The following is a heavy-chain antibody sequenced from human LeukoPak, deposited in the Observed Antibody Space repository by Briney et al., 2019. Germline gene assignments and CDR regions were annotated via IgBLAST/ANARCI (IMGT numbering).Heavy chain of an antibody. Sequence: GRSLRLSCAASGFTFDDYAMHWVRQAPGKGLEWVSGISWNSGSIGYADSVKGRFTISRDNAKNSLYLQMNSLRAEDTALCYCAKDWGAVAALGGMDVWGQGTTVTVSS. V-gene: IGHV3-9*01. CDR1: GFTFDDYA. CDR3: AKDWGAVAALGGMDV. CDR2: ISWNSGSI. D-gene: IGHD6-19*01. J-gene: IGHJ6*02.